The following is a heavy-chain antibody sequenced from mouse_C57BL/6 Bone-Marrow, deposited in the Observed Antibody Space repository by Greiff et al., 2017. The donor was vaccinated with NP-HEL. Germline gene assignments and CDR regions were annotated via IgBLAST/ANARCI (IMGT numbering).Heavy chain of an antibody. CDR1: GFTFSSYA. CDR3: ARGWLFPAWFAY. V-gene: IGHV5-4*01. D-gene: IGHD2-3*01. Sequence: EVQRVESGGGLVKPGGSLKLSCAASGFTFSSYAMSWVRQTPEKRLEWVATISDGGSYTYYPDNVKGRFTISRDNAKNNLYLQMSHLKSEDTAMYYCARGWLFPAWFAYWGQGTLVTVSA. CDR2: ISDGGSYT. J-gene: IGHJ3*01.